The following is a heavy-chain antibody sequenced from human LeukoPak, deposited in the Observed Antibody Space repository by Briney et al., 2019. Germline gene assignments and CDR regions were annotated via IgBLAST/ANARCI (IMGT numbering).Heavy chain of an antibody. V-gene: IGHV3-7*01. Sequence: PGGSLRLSCAASGFTFNKYYMSWVRQAPGKGLEWVADIKQDGSEKYYVDSVKGRFTISRDNPKNSLYLQMNSLRAEDTAVYYCATTTGTTWGYFDYWGQGTLVTVSS. J-gene: IGHJ4*02. CDR1: GFTFNKYY. D-gene: IGHD1-1*01. CDR3: ATTTGTTWGYFDY. CDR2: IKQDGSEK.